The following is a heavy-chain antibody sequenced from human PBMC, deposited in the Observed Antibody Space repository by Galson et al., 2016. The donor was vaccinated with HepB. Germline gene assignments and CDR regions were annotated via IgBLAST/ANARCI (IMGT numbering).Heavy chain of an antibody. J-gene: IGHJ3*02. CDR3: ARIRAHWGSRPWDAFDI. D-gene: IGHD6-13*01. CDR2: IGWDDDK. Sequence: PALVKPTQTLTLTCTFSGFSLSISGMCVSWIRQPPGKALEWLAYIGWDDDKYYHTSLRTRLTISKDTSKNQVVLTMTNMDPVDTATYYCARIRAHWGSRPWDAFDIWGQGTMVTVSS. V-gene: IGHV2-70*01. CDR1: GFSLSISGMC.